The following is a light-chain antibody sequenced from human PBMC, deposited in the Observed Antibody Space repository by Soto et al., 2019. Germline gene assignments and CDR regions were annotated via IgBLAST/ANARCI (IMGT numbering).Light chain of an antibody. J-gene: IGLJ1*01. CDR1: SSDVGRYNY. CDR3: SSYTTSSTYV. Sequence: QPASVSGSPGQSITISCTGTSSDVGRYNYVSWYQQHPGKAPKLLIYDVTNRPSGVSNRFSGSKSGNTASLTISGLQAEDEADFYCSSYTTSSTYVFGTGTKLTVL. V-gene: IGLV2-14*01. CDR2: DVT.